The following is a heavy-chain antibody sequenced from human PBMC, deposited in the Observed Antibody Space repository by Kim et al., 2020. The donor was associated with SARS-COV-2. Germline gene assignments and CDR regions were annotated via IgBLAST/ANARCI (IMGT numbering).Heavy chain of an antibody. D-gene: IGHD6-13*01. J-gene: IGHJ5*02. CDR3: ARDRMGSGYSSSWPRNWFDP. CDR2: INTNTGNP. CDR1: GYTFTSYA. Sequence: ASVKVSCKASGYTFTSYAMNWVRQAPGQGLEWMGWINTNTGNPTYAQGFTGRFVFSLDTSVSTAYLQISSLKAEDTAVYYCARDRMGSGYSSSWPRNWFDPWGQGTLVTVSS. V-gene: IGHV7-4-1*02.